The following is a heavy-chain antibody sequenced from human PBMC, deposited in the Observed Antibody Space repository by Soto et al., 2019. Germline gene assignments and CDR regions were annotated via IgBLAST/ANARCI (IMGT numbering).Heavy chain of an antibody. CDR1: GGTFSSYT. V-gene: IGHV1-69*02. Sequence: QVQLVQSGAEVKKPGSSVKVSCKASGGTFSSYTISWVRQAPGQGLEWMGRIIPILGIANYAQKFQGRVTITADKSTSTAYMELSSLRSEDTAVYYCARTLEGDGYNRVYYFDYWGQGTLVTVSS. CDR2: IIPILGIA. CDR3: ARTLEGDGYNRVYYFDY. J-gene: IGHJ4*02. D-gene: IGHD5-12*01.